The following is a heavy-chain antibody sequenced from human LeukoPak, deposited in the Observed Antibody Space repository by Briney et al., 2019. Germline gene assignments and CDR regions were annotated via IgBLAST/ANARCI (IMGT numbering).Heavy chain of an antibody. V-gene: IGHV3-30-3*01. CDR3: ARGGRVRPMTTAH. CDR1: GFAFSSYA. Sequence: GGSLRLSCAASGFAFSSYAIHWVRQAPGKGLEWVAAISYDGNNRYYADSVKGRFTISRDNSKDTLYLQMNSLRAEDTALYYCARGGRVRPMTTAHWGQGTLVTVSS. J-gene: IGHJ4*02. D-gene: IGHD4-17*01. CDR2: ISYDGNNR.